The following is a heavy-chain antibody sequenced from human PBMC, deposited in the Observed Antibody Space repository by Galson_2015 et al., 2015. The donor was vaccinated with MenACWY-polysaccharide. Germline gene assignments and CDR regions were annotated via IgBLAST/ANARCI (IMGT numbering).Heavy chain of an antibody. V-gene: IGHV3-11*01. CDR2: ISKSGDSI. J-gene: IGHJ6*02. CDR1: GFSLDALY. CDR3: ARGHYGLDV. Sequence: SLRLSCAVSGFSLDALYMSRIRQAPGKGLEWLSSISKSGDSIYYVDSVKCRLAISRDNAKNSLDLQLKSLEVEDTGIYYCARGHYGLDVWGQGTVVTVSS.